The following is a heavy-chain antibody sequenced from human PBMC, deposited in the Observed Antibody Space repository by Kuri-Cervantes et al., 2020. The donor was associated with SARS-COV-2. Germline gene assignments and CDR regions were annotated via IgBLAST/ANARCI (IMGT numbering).Heavy chain of an antibody. J-gene: IGHJ6*02. CDR1: GGSSSGYY. CDR3: ARGGRIAVAGILLPLYYYGMDV. D-gene: IGHD6-19*01. Sequence: SETLSLTCAVYGGSSSGYYWSWIRQPPGKGLEWIGEINHSGSTNYNPSLKSRVTISVDTSKNQFSLKLSSVTAADTAVYYCARGGRIAVAGILLPLYYYGMDVWGQGTTVTVSS. V-gene: IGHV4-34*01. CDR2: INHSGST.